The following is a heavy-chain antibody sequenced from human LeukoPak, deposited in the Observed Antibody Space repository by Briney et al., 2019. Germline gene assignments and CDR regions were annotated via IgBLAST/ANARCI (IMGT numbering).Heavy chain of an antibody. J-gene: IGHJ4*02. CDR2: FDPEDGET. CDR1: GYKFTELS. Sequence: ASVKVSCKVSGYKFTELSMHWVRQAPGKGLEWMGGFDPEDGETKYALKFQGRVTTTEDTSTDTAYMEVSSLRSEDTAVYYCATSERIAAAGHWAYWGQGTLVTVSS. CDR3: ATSERIAAAGHWAY. V-gene: IGHV1-24*01. D-gene: IGHD6-13*01.